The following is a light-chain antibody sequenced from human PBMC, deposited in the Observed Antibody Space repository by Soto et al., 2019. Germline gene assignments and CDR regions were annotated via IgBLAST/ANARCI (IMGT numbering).Light chain of an antibody. J-gene: IGKJ1*01. V-gene: IGKV3-15*01. CDR2: GAS. Sequence: MMMTQSPATLSVSPGERVTLSCRTSHSVNSHVAWYQQKPVQAPRLLLYGASTRATGIPVRFSGSGFGTEFTLTISSLQSEDFAVYYCHQYHYWWTFGQGTKVDI. CDR1: HSVNSH. CDR3: HQYHYWWT.